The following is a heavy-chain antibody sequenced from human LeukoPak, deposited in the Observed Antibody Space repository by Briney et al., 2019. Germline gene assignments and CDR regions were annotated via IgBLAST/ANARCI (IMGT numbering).Heavy chain of an antibody. J-gene: IGHJ4*02. Sequence: SVKVSCKASGGTFSSYAITWVRQAPGQGLEWMGRIIPILGIATYAQNFQGRVMITADKSTSTAYMELSSLRPEDTAVYYCARDLVVSCSSTSCSVAPSDFWGQGTLVTVSS. CDR3: ARDLVVSCSSTSCSVAPSDF. D-gene: IGHD2-2*01. V-gene: IGHV1-69*04. CDR1: GGTFSSYA. CDR2: IIPILGIA.